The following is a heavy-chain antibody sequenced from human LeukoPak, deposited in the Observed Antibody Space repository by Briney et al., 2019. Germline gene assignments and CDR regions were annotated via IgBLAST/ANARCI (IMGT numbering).Heavy chain of an antibody. J-gene: IGHJ4*02. Sequence: GGSLRLSCAASGFTFSSYSMNWVRQAPGKGLEWVSSISSSNRYIYYADSVKGRFTISRDNAKNSLYLQMNSLRAEDTAVYYCARDIVATIGLDYWGQGTLVTVSP. CDR3: ARDIVATIGLDY. CDR1: GFTFSSYS. V-gene: IGHV3-21*01. CDR2: ISSSNRYI. D-gene: IGHD5-12*01.